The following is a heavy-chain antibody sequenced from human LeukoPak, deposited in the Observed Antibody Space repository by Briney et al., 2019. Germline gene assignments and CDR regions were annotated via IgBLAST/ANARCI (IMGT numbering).Heavy chain of an antibody. V-gene: IGHV3-30*18. CDR2: ISYDGSDK. CDR1: GFTFSNYG. CDR3: ANSPLLGY. J-gene: IGHJ4*02. Sequence: GGSLRPSCAASGFTFSNYGMHWVRQAPGKGPEWVALISYDGSDKYYTDSVKGRFTVSRDNSKNTLFLQMNSLRAEDTAVYYCANSPLLGYWGQGTLVTVSS.